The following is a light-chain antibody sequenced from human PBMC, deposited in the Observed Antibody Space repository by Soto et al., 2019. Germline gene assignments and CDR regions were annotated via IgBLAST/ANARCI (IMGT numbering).Light chain of an antibody. V-gene: IGKV3-15*01. J-gene: IGKJ5*01. CDR3: QQRSYWPLID. CDR1: ESVDRY. Sequence: EIGMTQSPGTLSVSPGERATLSCRASESVDRYLAWYQQKPGQAPRLLIYGASTRATGVPATFSGSGSGSESPLSISSLQAVDFAVYFCQQRSYWPLIDFGQGTRLEAK. CDR2: GAS.